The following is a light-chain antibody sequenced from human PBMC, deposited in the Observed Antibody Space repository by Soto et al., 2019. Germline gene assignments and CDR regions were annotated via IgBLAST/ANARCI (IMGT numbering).Light chain of an antibody. CDR1: QSITSW. Sequence: DVQMAQSPSTLSASVGDRVSITCRASQSITSWLAWYQQQPGKAPKLLIYDGTTLESGVPSRFSGSGSGTEFTLTITSLQPDDFATYYCQQYNSYPWTFGQGTKVDIK. V-gene: IGKV1-5*01. J-gene: IGKJ1*01. CDR3: QQYNSYPWT. CDR2: DGT.